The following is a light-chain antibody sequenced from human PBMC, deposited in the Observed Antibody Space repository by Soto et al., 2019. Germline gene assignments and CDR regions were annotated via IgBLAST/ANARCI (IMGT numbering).Light chain of an antibody. CDR1: QSINDW. CDR3: QQYNSLHVA. CDR2: GAS. J-gene: IGKJ1*01. V-gene: IGKV1-5*01. Sequence: IQMTQSPSSLSAFVGDRVTITCRASQSINDWLAWYQQKPGKAPQLLIYGASTLGSGVPSRFRGSGSGTEFTLTITSLQPDDIATYYCQQYNSLHVAFGQGTKVDIK.